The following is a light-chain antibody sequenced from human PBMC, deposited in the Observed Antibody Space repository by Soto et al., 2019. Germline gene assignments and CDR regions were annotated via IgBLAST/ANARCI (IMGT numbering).Light chain of an antibody. V-gene: IGLV1-40*01. Sequence: QSVLTQPPSVSGAPGQRVTISCTGSSSNIGAGYDVQWYQQLPGTAPKLLIYGHSNRPSGVPDRFSGSKSGTSASLAITGLQADDYADYYCQSYDSSLSGAVVGGCTQLTVL. CDR3: QSYDSSLSGAV. CDR1: SSNIGAGYD. J-gene: IGLJ7*01. CDR2: GHS.